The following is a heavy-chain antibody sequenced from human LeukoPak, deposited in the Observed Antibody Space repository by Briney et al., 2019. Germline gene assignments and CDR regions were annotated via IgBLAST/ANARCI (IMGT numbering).Heavy chain of an antibody. D-gene: IGHD5/OR15-5a*01. J-gene: IGHJ4*02. CDR1: GDSVSSKSAA. CDR2: THYRSKWYN. V-gene: IGHV6-1*01. CDR3: ARDPPDPDTNFDY. Sequence: SQTLSLTCAISGDSVSSKSAAWNWIRQSPSRGLEWLGRTHYRSKWYNDYAVSVKSRLTINPGTSKNQFSLQLNSVTPEDTAVYYCARDPPDPDTNFDYWGQGTLVTVFS.